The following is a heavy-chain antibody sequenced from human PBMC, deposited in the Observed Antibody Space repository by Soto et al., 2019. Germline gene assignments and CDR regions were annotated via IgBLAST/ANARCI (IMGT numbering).Heavy chain of an antibody. CDR1: GFTFSSYA. V-gene: IGHV3-23*01. D-gene: IGHD1-26*01. J-gene: IGHJ4*02. CDR2: ISGSGGST. CDR3: AKYSGSYPNPYYFDY. Sequence: GGSLRLSCAASGFTFSSYAMSWVRQAPGKGLEWVSAISGSGGSTYYADSVKGRFTISRDNSKNTLYLQMNSLRAEDTAVYYCAKYSGSYPNPYYFDYWGQGTLVTVSS.